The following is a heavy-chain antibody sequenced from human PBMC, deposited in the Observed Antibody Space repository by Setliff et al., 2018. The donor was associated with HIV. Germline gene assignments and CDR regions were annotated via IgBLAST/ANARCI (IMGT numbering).Heavy chain of an antibody. D-gene: IGHD5-12*01. Sequence: ASVKVSCKASGYIFSTHYIHWVRQAPGQGLEWMGIINCASGRTVYTEKIKGRLAMAGDMSRTTVYMELTSLRTEDTAVYYCARGGYSGEFLDAFDIWGQGTLVTVSS. J-gene: IGHJ3*02. V-gene: IGHV1-46*01. CDR1: GYIFSTHY. CDR2: INCASGRT. CDR3: ARGGYSGEFLDAFDI.